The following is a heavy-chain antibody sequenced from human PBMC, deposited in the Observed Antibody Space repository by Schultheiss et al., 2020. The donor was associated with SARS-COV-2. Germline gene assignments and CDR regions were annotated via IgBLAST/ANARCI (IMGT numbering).Heavy chain of an antibody. J-gene: IGHJ4*02. CDR3: AREGWQQLVDY. D-gene: IGHD6-13*01. Sequence: SETLSLTCAVSGYSISSGYYWGWIRQPPGKGLEWIGSIYHTGSTYYNPSLKSRVTISVDTSKNQFSLKLSSVTAADTAVYYCAREGWQQLVDYWGQGTLVTVSS. CDR2: IYHTGST. CDR1: GYSISSGYY. V-gene: IGHV4-38-2*02.